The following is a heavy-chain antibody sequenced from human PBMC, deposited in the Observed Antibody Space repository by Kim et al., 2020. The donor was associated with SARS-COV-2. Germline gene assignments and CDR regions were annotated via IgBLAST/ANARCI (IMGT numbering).Heavy chain of an antibody. D-gene: IGHD3-9*01. Sequence: KGRFPISIDNSKNTLYLQMNSLRAENTAVYYCAKEGYHDILTGYFDLWGRGTLVTVSS. J-gene: IGHJ2*01. CDR3: AKEGYHDILTGYFDL. V-gene: IGHV3-23*01.